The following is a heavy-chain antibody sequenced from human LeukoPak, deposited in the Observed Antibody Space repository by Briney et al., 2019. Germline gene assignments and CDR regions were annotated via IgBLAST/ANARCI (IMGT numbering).Heavy chain of an antibody. J-gene: IGHJ4*02. CDR1: GYTFTNYY. D-gene: IGHD1-26*01. CDR2: IHPNDGDT. Sequence: ASVKVSCKASGYTFTNYYMHWVRQAPGQGLEWMGLIHPNDGDTKYAQEFQDRVTMTRDTSTSTVYMELSRLRSDDTAVYYCARNLRGSYLVDYWGQGTLVTVSS. CDR3: ARNLRGSYLVDY. V-gene: IGHV1-46*01.